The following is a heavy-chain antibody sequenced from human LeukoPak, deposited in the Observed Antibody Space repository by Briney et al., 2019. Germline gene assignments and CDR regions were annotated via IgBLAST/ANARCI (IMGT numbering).Heavy chain of an antibody. V-gene: IGHV4-39*01. CDR2: IYYSGST. CDR1: GVSISSSGYY. D-gene: IGHD6-25*01. Sequence: PSETQSLTCTVSGVSISSSGYYWGWIRQPPGKGLEWIGNIYYSGSTYYNPSLKSRVTISVDTSKNQLSLKLNSVTAADTAVYYCASPLGGLDLWGRGTLVTVSS. CDR3: ASPLGGLDL. J-gene: IGHJ2*01.